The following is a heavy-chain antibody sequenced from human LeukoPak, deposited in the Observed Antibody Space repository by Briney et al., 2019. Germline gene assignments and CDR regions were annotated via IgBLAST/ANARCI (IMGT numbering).Heavy chain of an antibody. CDR3: AVPSIAARLGDY. CDR1: GFTFSSYA. Sequence: GGSLRLSCAATGFTFSSYAMSWVRQAPGKGLEWVSAISGSGGSTYYADSVKGRFTISRDNSKNTLYLQMNSLRAEDTAVYYCAVPSIAARLGDYWGQGTLVTVSS. J-gene: IGHJ4*02. D-gene: IGHD6-6*01. CDR2: ISGSGGST. V-gene: IGHV3-23*01.